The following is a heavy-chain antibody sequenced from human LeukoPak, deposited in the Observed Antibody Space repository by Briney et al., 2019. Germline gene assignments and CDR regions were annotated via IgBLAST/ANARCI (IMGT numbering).Heavy chain of an antibody. CDR3: ARVYGSGSYYNGYYYYYMDV. J-gene: IGHJ6*03. CDR1: GGSISTSNYY. CDR2: IFYSGST. D-gene: IGHD3-10*01. V-gene: IGHV4-39*02. Sequence: PSETLSLTCTVSGGSISTSNYYWGWIRQPPGKGLEWIGNIFYSGSTYYSPSLRSRVTISLDTSRNQFSLKLSSVTAADTAVYYCARVYGSGSYYNGYYYYYMDVWGKGTTVTISS.